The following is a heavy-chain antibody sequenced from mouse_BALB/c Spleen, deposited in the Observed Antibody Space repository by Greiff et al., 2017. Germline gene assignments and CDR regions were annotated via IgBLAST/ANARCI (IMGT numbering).Heavy chain of an antibody. Sequence: EVQLQQSGPELVKPGASVKISCKASGYTFTDYNMHWVKQSHGKSLEWIGYIYPYNGGTGYNQKFKSKATLTVDNSSSTAYMELRSLTSEDSAVYYCASGGNPAWFAYWGQGTLVTVSA. J-gene: IGHJ3*01. V-gene: IGHV1S29*02. CDR1: GYTFTDYN. D-gene: IGHD2-1*01. CDR2: IYPYNGGT. CDR3: ASGGNPAWFAY.